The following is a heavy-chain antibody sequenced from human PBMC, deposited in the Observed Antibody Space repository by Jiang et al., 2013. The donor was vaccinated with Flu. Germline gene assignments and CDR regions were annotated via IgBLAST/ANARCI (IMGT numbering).Heavy chain of an antibody. D-gene: IGHD2-2*01. CDR1: GGSISSGGYS. Sequence: GPGLVKPSQTLSLTCAVSGGSISSGGYSWSWIRQPPGKGLEWIGYIYHSGSTYYNPSLKSRVTISVDRSKNQFSLKLSSVTAADTAVYYCARLSTHHNWFDPWGQGTLVTVSS. J-gene: IGHJ5*02. CDR2: IYHSGST. V-gene: IGHV4-30-2*01. CDR3: ARLSTHHNWFDP.